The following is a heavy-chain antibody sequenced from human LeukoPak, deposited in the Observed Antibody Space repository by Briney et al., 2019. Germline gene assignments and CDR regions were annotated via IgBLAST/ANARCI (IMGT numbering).Heavy chain of an antibody. V-gene: IGHV3-53*01. CDR3: ARGHHGSGIHQGAFDI. CDR2: IYSGGST. CDR1: GFIVSSNY. D-gene: IGHD3-10*01. Sequence: GGSLRLSCAASGFIVSSNYMSWVRQAPGKGLEWVSLIYSGGSTYYADSVKGRFTISRDNSKNTVYLQMNSLRAEDTAVYYCARGHHGSGIHQGAFDIWGQGAIVTVSS. J-gene: IGHJ3*02.